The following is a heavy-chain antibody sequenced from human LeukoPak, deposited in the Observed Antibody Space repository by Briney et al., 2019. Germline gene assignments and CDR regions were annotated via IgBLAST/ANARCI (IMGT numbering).Heavy chain of an antibody. CDR2: IYFTGST. J-gene: IGHJ6*02. D-gene: IGHD3-3*01. CDR3: ARRPLRLIMDV. Sequence: SETLSLTCTVSGGSITSSIDYWDWIRQPPGKGLEWIGSIYFTGSTYYNPSLKTRVTISVDTSKNEFSLNLSSVTAADTAVYFCARRPLRLIMDVWGQGTTVTFSS. V-gene: IGHV4-39*01. CDR1: GGSITSSIDY.